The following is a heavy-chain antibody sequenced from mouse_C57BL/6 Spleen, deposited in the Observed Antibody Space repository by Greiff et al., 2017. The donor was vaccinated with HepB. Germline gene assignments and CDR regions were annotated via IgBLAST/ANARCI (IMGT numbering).Heavy chain of an antibody. CDR1: GYAFSSSW. J-gene: IGHJ2*01. CDR2: IYPGDGDT. V-gene: IGHV1-82*01. CDR3: ARHYYGSKLFDY. D-gene: IGHD1-1*01. Sequence: SGPELVKPGASVKISCKASGYAFSSSWMNWVKQRPGKGLEWIGRIYPGDGDTNYNGKFKGKATLTADKSSSTAYMQLSSLTSEDSAVYFCARHYYGSKLFDYWGQGTTLTVSS.